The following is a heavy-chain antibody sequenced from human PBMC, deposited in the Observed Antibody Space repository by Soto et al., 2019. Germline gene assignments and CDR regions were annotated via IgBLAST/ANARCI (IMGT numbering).Heavy chain of an antibody. Sequence: GGSLRLSCAASGFTFSSYAMHWVRQAPGKGLEWVAVISYDGSNKYYADSVKGRFTISRDNSKNTLYLQMNSLRAEDTAVYYCAREPLERGSGSYYTPLPSDYWGQGTLVTVSS. CDR2: ISYDGSNK. CDR3: AREPLERGSGSYYTPLPSDY. V-gene: IGHV3-30-3*01. J-gene: IGHJ4*02. D-gene: IGHD3-10*01. CDR1: GFTFSSYA.